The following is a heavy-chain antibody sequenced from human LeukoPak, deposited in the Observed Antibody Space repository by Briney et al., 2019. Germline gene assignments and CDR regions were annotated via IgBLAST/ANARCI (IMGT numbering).Heavy chain of an antibody. D-gene: IGHD5-24*01. CDR3: ASGGRDGYNFGY. CDR1: GYTFTSYG. J-gene: IGHJ4*02. CDR2: ISGYNGNT. V-gene: IGHV1-18*01. Sequence: ASVMVSCKASGYTFTSYGISWVRQAPGEGLEWMGWISGYNGNTNYAQKLQGRVTMTTDTPTSTAYMELRSLRSDDTAVYYCASGGRDGYNFGYWGQGTLVTVSS.